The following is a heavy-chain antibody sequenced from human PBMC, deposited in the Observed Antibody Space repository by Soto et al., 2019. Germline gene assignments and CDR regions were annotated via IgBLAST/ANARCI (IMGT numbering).Heavy chain of an antibody. D-gene: IGHD2-21*02. CDR2: INHSGST. CDR3: ARSYSGGDAYFDY. J-gene: IGHJ4*02. V-gene: IGHV4-34*01. Sequence: PSETLSLTCAVYGGSFSGYYWSWIRQPPGKGLEWIGEINHSGSTYYNPSLKSRVTIAADRSKNQFSLNLASVTAADTTVYYCARSYSGGDAYFDYWGQGTVVTVSS. CDR1: GGSFSGYY.